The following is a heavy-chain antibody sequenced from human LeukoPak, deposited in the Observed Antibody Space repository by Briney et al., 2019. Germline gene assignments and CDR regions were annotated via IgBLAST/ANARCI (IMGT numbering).Heavy chain of an antibody. CDR1: GITVSTNY. CDR3: ARPGSASGYWVH. J-gene: IGHJ4*02. D-gene: IGHD3-3*01. Sequence: GGSLRLSCAASGITVSTNYLSWVRQAPGKGLEWVSVLYSRGNTKYADSVRGRFTISRDSLKNTLYLQMNSLRAEDTAVYYCARPGSASGYWVHWGQGTLSPSPQ. CDR2: LYSRGNT. V-gene: IGHV3-53*01.